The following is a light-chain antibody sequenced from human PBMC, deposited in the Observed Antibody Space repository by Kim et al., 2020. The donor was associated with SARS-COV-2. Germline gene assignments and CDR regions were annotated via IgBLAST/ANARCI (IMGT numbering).Light chain of an antibody. Sequence: SPGERATLSRRASQSVGSSYLAWYQQKPGQAPRLLIYGASSRATGIPDRFSGSGSGTDFTLTISRLEPEDFAVYYCQQYGSSPRAFGQGTKVDIK. V-gene: IGKV3-20*01. J-gene: IGKJ1*01. CDR2: GAS. CDR3: QQYGSSPRA. CDR1: QSVGSSY.